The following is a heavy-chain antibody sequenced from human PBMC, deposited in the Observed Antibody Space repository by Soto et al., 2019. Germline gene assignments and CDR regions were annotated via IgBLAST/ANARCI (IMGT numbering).Heavy chain of an antibody. Sequence: ASVKVSCKASGYTFTSYGISWVRQAPGQGLEWMGWISAYNGNTNYAQKLQGRVTMTTDTSTSTAYMELRSLRSDDTAVYYCARDDWGIFGVVIRYYYYGMDVWDQGTTVTVSS. CDR2: ISAYNGNT. V-gene: IGHV1-18*01. CDR1: GYTFTSYG. D-gene: IGHD3-3*02. CDR3: ARDDWGIFGVVIRYYYYGMDV. J-gene: IGHJ6*02.